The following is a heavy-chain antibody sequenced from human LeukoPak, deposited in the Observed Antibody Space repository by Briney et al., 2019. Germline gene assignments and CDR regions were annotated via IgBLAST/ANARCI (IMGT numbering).Heavy chain of an antibody. CDR3: ARAVPSDNWNAPNYYFDY. CDR1: GDSVSSNSAA. V-gene: IGHV6-1*01. D-gene: IGHD1-20*01. J-gene: IGHJ4*02. CDR2: TYYRSKWYN. Sequence: SQTLSLTCVISGDSVSSNSAAWTWIRQSPSRGLEWLGRTYYRSKWYNDYAVSVKSRITINPDTSKNQFSLQLNSVTPEDTAVYYCARAVPSDNWNAPNYYFDYWGQGTLVTVSS.